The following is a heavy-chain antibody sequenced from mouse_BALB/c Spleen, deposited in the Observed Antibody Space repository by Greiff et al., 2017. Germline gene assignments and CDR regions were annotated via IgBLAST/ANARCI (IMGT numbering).Heavy chain of an antibody. CDR3: ARATYRYEGPFDY. D-gene: IGHD2-14*01. V-gene: IGHV5-17*02. Sequence: EVHLVESGGGLVQPGGSRKLSCAASGFTFSSFGMHWVRQAPEKGLEWVAYISSGSSTIYYADTVKGRFTISRDNPKNTLFLQMTSLRSEDTAMYYCARATYRYEGPFDYWGQGTTLTVSS. CDR2: ISSGSSTI. CDR1: GFTFSSFG. J-gene: IGHJ2*01.